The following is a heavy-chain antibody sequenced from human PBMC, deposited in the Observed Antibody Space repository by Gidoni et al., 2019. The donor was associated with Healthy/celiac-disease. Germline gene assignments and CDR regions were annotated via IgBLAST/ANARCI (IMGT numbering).Heavy chain of an antibody. V-gene: IGHV3-30-3*01. CDR2: ISYDGSNK. J-gene: IGHJ4*02. D-gene: IGHD6-19*01. CDR3: ARDGIAVAGMLYYFDY. CDR1: GFPFSSYA. Sequence: QVQLVESGGVVVQPGRSLRLSCAASGFPFSSYAMHWVRQAPGKGLEWVAVISYDGSNKYYADSVKGRFTISRDNSKNTLYLQMNSLRAEDTAVYYCARDGIAVAGMLYYFDYWGQGTLVTVSS.